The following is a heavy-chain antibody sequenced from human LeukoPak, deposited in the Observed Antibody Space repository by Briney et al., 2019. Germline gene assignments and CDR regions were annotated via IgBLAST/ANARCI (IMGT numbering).Heavy chain of an antibody. J-gene: IGHJ6*02. CDR2: ISAYNGNT. D-gene: IGHD2-15*01. CDR3: ARWYCGGGSCYSYYYGMDV. CDR1: GYTFTSYG. V-gene: IGHV1-18*01. Sequence: GASVQVSCKASGYTFTSYGISWVRQAPGQGLEWMGWISAYNGNTKYVQKLQGRDTMTTDSSTSTAYMELRGLTSDDTAVYYCARWYCGGGSCYSYYYGMDVWGQGTTVTVSS.